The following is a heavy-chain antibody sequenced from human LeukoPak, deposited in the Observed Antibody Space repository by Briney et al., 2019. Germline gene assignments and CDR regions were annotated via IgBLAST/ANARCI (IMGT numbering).Heavy chain of an antibody. V-gene: IGHV3-23*01. CDR3: AKGAYYGSGSYYYYYGMDV. CDR1: GFTFSSYA. D-gene: IGHD3-10*01. J-gene: IGHJ6*02. CDR2: ISGSGGST. Sequence: GGSLRLSRAASGFTFSSYAMSWVRQAPGKGLEWVSAISGSGGSTYYADSVKGRFTISRDNSKNTLYLQMNSLRAEDTAVYYCAKGAYYGSGSYYYYYGMDVWGQGTTVTVSS.